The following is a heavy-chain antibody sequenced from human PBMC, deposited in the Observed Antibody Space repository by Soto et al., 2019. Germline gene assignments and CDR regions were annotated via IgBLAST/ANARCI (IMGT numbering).Heavy chain of an antibody. CDR1: GGTFSSYA. J-gene: IGHJ5*02. Sequence: QVQLVQSGAEVKKPGSSVKVSCKASGGTFSSYAISWVRQAPGQGLEWMGGIIPIFGTANYAQKFQGRVTITADESTSTAYMELSSLRSEDTAVYYCARDPFPSAEHVYCSGGSCYNQGWCDPWGQGTLVTVSS. CDR2: IIPIFGTA. D-gene: IGHD2-15*01. CDR3: ARDPFPSAEHVYCSGGSCYNQGWCDP. V-gene: IGHV1-69*01.